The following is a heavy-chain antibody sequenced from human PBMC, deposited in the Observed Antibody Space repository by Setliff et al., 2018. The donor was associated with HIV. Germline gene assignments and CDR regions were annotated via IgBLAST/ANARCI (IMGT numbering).Heavy chain of an antibody. CDR1: GDSVSSASYY. Sequence: LSLTCTVSGDSVSSASYYWSWIRQPPGKGLEWIGYIYYSGTTKYNPSLKSRVTISVDTSKNQFSLKLSSVTAADTAVYYCASEAWTSYRSSSGYYYYYMEVWGKGTTVTVSS. V-gene: IGHV4-61*01. D-gene: IGHD6-6*01. CDR3: ASEAWTSYRSSSGYYYYYMEV. CDR2: IYYSGTT. J-gene: IGHJ6*03.